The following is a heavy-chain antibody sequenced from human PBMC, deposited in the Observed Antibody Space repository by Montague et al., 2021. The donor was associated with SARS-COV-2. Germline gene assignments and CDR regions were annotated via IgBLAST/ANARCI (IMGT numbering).Heavy chain of an antibody. CDR3: ARHPGTMVRGVIMSSRGYMDP. Sequence: SETLSLTCTVSGGSIDSTNYCWGWIRQAPGRGPEWIGTIVYGGXTXYXXXXQXRLIKMVDMSMNQLSPRLTSVTAADTAVYYCARHPGTMVRGVIMSSRGYMDPWGQGTLVTVSS. CDR2: IVYGGXT. D-gene: IGHD3-10*01. CDR1: GGSIDSTNYC. J-gene: IGHJ5*02. V-gene: IGHV4-39*01.